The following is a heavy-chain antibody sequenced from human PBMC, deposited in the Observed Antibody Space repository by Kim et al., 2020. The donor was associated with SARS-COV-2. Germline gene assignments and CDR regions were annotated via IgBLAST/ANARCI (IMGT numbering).Heavy chain of an antibody. J-gene: IGHJ4*02. D-gene: IGHD1-26*01. Sequence: GESLKISCKGSGYSFTSYWISWVRQMPGKGLEWMGRIDPSDSYTNYSPSFQGHVTISADKSISTAYLQWSSLKASDTAMYYCAVYRAGGSYYGGGGYYFDYWGQGTLVTVSS. V-gene: IGHV5-10-1*01. CDR1: GYSFTSYW. CDR3: AVYRAGGSYYGGGGYYFDY. CDR2: IDPSDSYT.